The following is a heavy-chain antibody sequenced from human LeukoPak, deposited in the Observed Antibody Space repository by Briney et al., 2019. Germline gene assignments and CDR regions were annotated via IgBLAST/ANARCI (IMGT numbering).Heavy chain of an antibody. D-gene: IGHD1-26*01. J-gene: IGHJ4*02. CDR1: GGSISSYY. Sequence: SETLSLTCTVSGGSISSYYWSWIRQPPGKGLEWIGYIYYSGSTYYNPSLKSRVTISVDTSKNQFSLKLSSVTAADTAVYYCARVSAQYSFDYWGQGTLVTVSS. CDR3: ARVSAQYSFDY. V-gene: IGHV4-59*08. CDR2: IYYSGST.